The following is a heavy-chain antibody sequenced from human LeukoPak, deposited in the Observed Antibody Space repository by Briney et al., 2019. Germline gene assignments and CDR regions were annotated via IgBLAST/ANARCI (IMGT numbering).Heavy chain of an antibody. Sequence: PGRSLRLSCAASGFTFSSYTMHWVRQAPGKGLEWVAFVLYDGSDQYYADSVKGRFTISRDNSKNTVYLQMNGLRAGDTAVYYCAKDAQRGFDYSNSLEYWGQGTLVTVSS. CDR1: GFTFSSYT. V-gene: IGHV3-30*04. CDR2: VLYDGSDQ. J-gene: IGHJ4*02. CDR3: AKDAQRGFDYSNSLEY. D-gene: IGHD4-11*01.